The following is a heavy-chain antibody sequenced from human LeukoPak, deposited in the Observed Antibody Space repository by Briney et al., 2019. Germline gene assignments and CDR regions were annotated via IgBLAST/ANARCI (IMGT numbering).Heavy chain of an antibody. D-gene: IGHD3-10*01. J-gene: IGHJ6*02. Sequence: ASVKVSCKASGYTFTSYGISWVRQAPGQGLEWMGWISAYNGNTNYAQKLQGRVTMTTDTSTSTAYMELRSLRSDDTAVYYCARDLTYYYGSGSYYVSYYYYGMDVRGQGTTVTVSS. V-gene: IGHV1-18*01. CDR1: GYTFTSYG. CDR2: ISAYNGNT. CDR3: ARDLTYYYGSGSYYVSYYYYGMDV.